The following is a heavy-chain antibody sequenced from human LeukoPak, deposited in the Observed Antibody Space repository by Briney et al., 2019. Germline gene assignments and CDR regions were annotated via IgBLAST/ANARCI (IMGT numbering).Heavy chain of an antibody. Sequence: GGSLRLSCGASGFTFSDHGMNWVRQAPGKGLEWLSYISGSSSAIYYADSVKARFTISRDNSKNSMYLQMNSLRAEDTAVYYCARLPAYCSSTSCYYDYWGQGTLVTVSS. V-gene: IGHV3-48*04. J-gene: IGHJ4*02. CDR1: GFTFSDHG. D-gene: IGHD2-2*01. CDR3: ARLPAYCSSTSCYYDY. CDR2: ISGSSSAI.